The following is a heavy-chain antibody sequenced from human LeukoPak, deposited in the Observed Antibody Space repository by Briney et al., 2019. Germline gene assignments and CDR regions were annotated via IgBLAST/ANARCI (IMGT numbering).Heavy chain of an antibody. CDR2: VVGGGTT. D-gene: IGHD5-24*01. CDR3: AKDLHYNDGRWEFDP. Sequence: GGFLRLSCAASGFTFSTFAMTWVRQAPGKGLEWVSGVVGGGTTYYADSVKGRFTLSKDNSKKTVYLQMNSLRVEDTAIYYYAKDLHYNDGRWEFDPWGQGTLVTVSS. V-gene: IGHV3-23*01. CDR1: GFTFSTFA. J-gene: IGHJ5*02.